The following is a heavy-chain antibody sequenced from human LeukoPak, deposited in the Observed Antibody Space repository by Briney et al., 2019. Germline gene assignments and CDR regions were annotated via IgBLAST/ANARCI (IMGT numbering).Heavy chain of an antibody. D-gene: IGHD7-27*01. CDR2: MSPNSGDT. Sequence: ASVKVSCKASVCTFTSYDFNWVRQATGQGREWVGWMSPNSGDTGYAQKFQDRVTMTRNTSISTGYMELSSLRSDDTAVYYGARGPPNWGYDYWGPGTLVTVSS. CDR3: ARGPPNWGYDY. J-gene: IGHJ4*02. V-gene: IGHV1-8*01. CDR1: VCTFTSYD.